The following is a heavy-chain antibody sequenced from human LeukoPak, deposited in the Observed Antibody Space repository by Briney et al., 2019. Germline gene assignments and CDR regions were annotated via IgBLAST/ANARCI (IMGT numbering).Heavy chain of an antibody. CDR3: SRYDSDTGDFDP. V-gene: IGHV4-38-2*01. D-gene: IGHD3-10*01. Sequence: SETLSLTCAVSGYSISSGYYWGWIRQPPRKGLEWIGSIYHNGNTYYNPSFKSRVSISIDRSRTQFSLKLSSVTAADTAFYYCSRYDSDTGDFDPWGQGTLVTISS. CDR1: GYSISSGYY. J-gene: IGHJ5*02. CDR2: IYHNGNT.